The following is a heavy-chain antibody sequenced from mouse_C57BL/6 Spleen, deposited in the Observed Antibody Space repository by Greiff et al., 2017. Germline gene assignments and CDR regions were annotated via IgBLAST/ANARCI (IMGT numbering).Heavy chain of an antibody. CDR1: GYAFSSSW. CDR2: IYPGDGDT. CDR3: SRSHKDYEGIYYAMDY. Sequence: VQLQQPGPELVKPGASVKISCKASGYAFSSSWMNWVKQRPGKGLEWIGRIYPGDGDTNYNGKFKGKATLTADKSSSTAYMQLSSLSSENSAVYYCSRSHKDYEGIYYAMDYWGQGTSGTVSS. J-gene: IGHJ4*01. V-gene: IGHV1-82*01. D-gene: IGHD2-4*01.